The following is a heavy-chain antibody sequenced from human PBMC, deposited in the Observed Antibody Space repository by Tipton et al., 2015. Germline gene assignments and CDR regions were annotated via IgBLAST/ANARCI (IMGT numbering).Heavy chain of an antibody. D-gene: IGHD5-24*01. V-gene: IGHV4-34*01. CDR3: ARGGSPIIEMAYHHYGLDV. CDR1: GGSFYTYY. J-gene: IGHJ6*02. CDR2: IYHSGTT. Sequence: TLSLTCSLSGGSFYTYYGTWIRQPPGQGLEWIGEIYHSGTTNYNPSLRGGFTISLRTSRNQLSLRVDSVTAADTAIYYCARGGSPIIEMAYHHYGLDVWGQGTTVTVSS.